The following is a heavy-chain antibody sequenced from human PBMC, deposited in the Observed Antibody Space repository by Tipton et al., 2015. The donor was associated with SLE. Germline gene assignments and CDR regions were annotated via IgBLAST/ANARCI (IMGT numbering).Heavy chain of an antibody. J-gene: IGHJ4*02. V-gene: IGHV3-66*02. CDR3: ASAGGGYPSDY. CDR1: GFTVSSNY. D-gene: IGHD3-22*01. Sequence: GSLRLSCAASGFTVSSNYMNWVRQAPGKGLEWVSVTYSGGSTYYADSVKGRFTISRDNSKNTLYLQMNSLRPEDTAVYYCASAGGGYPSDYWGQGTLVTVSS. CDR2: TYSGGST.